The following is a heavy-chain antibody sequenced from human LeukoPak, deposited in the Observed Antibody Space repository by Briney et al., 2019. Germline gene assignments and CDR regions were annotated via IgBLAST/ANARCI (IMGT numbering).Heavy chain of an antibody. D-gene: IGHD6-19*01. CDR2: ISSSGSTI. Sequence: GGSLRLSCAASGFTFSDYYMSWIRQAPGKGLEWVSYISSSGSTIYYADSVKGRFTISRDNAKNSLYLQMNSLRVEDTAVYCCARDPAGAVANDWGQGTLVTVSS. CDR1: GFTFSDYY. J-gene: IGHJ4*02. V-gene: IGHV3-11*01. CDR3: ARDPAGAVAND.